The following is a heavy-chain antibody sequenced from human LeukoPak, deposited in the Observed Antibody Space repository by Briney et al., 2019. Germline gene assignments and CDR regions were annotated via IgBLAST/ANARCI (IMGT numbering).Heavy chain of an antibody. V-gene: IGHV4-59*08. CDR1: GGSISSYY. J-gene: IGHJ3*02. CDR2: IYYSGST. CDR3: SRRLLDAFDI. D-gene: IGHD3-22*01. Sequence: KPSETLSLTCTVSGGSISSYYWSWIRQPPGKGLEWIGYIYYSGSTNYNPSLKSRVTISVDTSKNQFSLKLSSATAADTAVYYCSRRLLDAFDIWGQGTMVTVSS.